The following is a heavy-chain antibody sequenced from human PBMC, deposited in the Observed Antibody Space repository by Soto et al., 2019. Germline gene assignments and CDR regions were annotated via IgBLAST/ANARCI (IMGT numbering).Heavy chain of an antibody. J-gene: IGHJ6*02. CDR1: GGSFSGYY. V-gene: IGHV4-34*01. CDR2: INHSGST. CDR3: ARVNMGSWGSFYYYYGMDV. D-gene: IGHD1-26*01. Sequence: SETLSLTCAVYGGSFSGYYWSWIRQPPGKGLEWIGEINHSGSTNYNPSLKSRVTISVDTSKNQFSLKLSSVTAADTAVYYCARVNMGSWGSFYYYYGMDVWGQGTTVTVSS.